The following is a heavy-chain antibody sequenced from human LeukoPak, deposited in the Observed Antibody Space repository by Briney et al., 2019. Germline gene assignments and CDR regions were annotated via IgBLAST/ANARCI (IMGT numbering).Heavy chain of an antibody. CDR3: ARVQQLVDYYYYYYMDV. Sequence: PSQTLSLTCTVSGGSISSGSYYWSWIRQPAGKGLEWIGRIYTSGSTNYNPSLKSRVTISVDTSKNQFSLKLSSVTAADTAVYNCARVQQLVDYYYYYYMDVWGKGATVTVSS. J-gene: IGHJ6*03. V-gene: IGHV4-61*02. CDR1: GGSISSGSYY. CDR2: IYTSGST. D-gene: IGHD6-6*01.